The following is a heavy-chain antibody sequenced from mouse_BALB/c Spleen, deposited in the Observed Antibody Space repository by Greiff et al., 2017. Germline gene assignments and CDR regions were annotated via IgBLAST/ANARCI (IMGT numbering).Heavy chain of an antibody. D-gene: IGHD2-4*01. CDR3: ARGDYDYDGNYYAMDY. Sequence: VQLQQSGPELVKPGASVKMSCKASGYTFTSYVMHWVKQKPGQGLEWIGYINPYNDGTKYNEKFKGKATLTSDKSSSTAYMELSSLTSEDSAVYYCARGDYDYDGNYYAMDYWGQGTSVTVSA. CDR1: GYTFTSYV. V-gene: IGHV1-14*01. J-gene: IGHJ4*01. CDR2: INPYNDGT.